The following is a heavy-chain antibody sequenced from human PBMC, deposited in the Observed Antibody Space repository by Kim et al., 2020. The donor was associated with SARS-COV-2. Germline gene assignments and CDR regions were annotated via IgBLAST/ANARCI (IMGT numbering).Heavy chain of an antibody. Sequence: GGSLRLSCAASGFTFSSYGMHWVRQAPGKGLEWVAVISYDGSNKYYADSVKGRFTISRDNSKNTLYLQMNSLRAEDTAVYYCARDLRPYYYYYGMDVWGQGTTVTVSS. D-gene: IGHD4-17*01. V-gene: IGHV3-33*05. CDR1: GFTFSSYG. CDR2: ISYDGSNK. CDR3: ARDLRPYYYYYGMDV. J-gene: IGHJ6*02.